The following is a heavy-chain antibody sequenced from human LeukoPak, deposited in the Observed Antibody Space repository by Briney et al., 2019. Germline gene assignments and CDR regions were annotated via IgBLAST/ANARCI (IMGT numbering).Heavy chain of an antibody. CDR1: GYTFTGYY. Sequence: ASVKVSCKASGYTFTGYYLHWVRQAPGQGLEWMGWINPNSGGTNYAQKFQGRVTMTRDMSISTAYMELSRLRSDDTAVYYCARSGVGYFYDNTGYYPLDYWGQGTLVTVSS. D-gene: IGHD3-22*01. J-gene: IGHJ4*02. V-gene: IGHV1-2*02. CDR2: INPNSGGT. CDR3: ARSGVGYFYDNTGYYPLDY.